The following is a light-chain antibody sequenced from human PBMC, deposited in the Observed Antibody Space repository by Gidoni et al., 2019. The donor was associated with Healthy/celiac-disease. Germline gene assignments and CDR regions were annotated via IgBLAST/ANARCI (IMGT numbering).Light chain of an antibody. CDR2: DAS. CDR3: QQYDNLPPGSWT. Sequence: DIQMTQSPSSLSASVGDRVTITCQASQDISNYLNWYQQKPGKAPKLLIYDASNLETGVPSRFSGSGSGTDFTFTISSLQPEDIATYYCQQYDNLPPGSWTFGQGTKVEIK. V-gene: IGKV1-33*01. J-gene: IGKJ1*01. CDR1: QDISNY.